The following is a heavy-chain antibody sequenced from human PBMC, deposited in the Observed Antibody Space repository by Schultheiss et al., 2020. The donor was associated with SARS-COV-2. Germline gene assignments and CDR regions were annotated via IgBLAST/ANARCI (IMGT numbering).Heavy chain of an antibody. J-gene: IGHJ6*02. CDR1: GFTLSSYA. Sequence: GGSLRLSCAASGFTLSSYAMSWVRQAPGKGLEWVANIKYDGSEKYYVDSVKGRFTISRDNAKNSVYLQMNSLRAGDSAMYYCARDRYSSSGLDVWGQGTTVTVSS. D-gene: IGHD3-22*01. CDR2: IKYDGSEK. CDR3: ARDRYSSSGLDV. V-gene: IGHV3-7*03.